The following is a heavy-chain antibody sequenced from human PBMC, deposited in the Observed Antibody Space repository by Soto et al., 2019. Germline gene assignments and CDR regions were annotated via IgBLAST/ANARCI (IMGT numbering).Heavy chain of an antibody. V-gene: IGHV5-51*01. CDR2: IYPGDSDT. Sequence: GESLKISCKGSGYSFSSHWIGWVRQMPGKGLEWMGIIYPGDSDTRYSPSFQGQVTISADKSTSTAYLQWSSLKASDTAMYYCARHVDTMVRGVIMVYGMDFWGQGTSVTVSS. CDR3: ARHVDTMVRGVIMVYGMDF. D-gene: IGHD3-10*01. CDR1: GYSFSSHW. J-gene: IGHJ6*02.